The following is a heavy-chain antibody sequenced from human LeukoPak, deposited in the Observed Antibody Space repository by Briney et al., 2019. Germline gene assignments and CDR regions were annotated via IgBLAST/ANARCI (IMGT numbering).Heavy chain of an antibody. CDR3: AREVFIAAADYWYFDL. J-gene: IGHJ2*01. CDR1: GGTFSSYA. V-gene: IGHV1-69*05. Sequence: ASVKVSCKASGGTFSSYAISWVRQAPGQGLEWMGRIIPIFGTANYAQKFQGRVTITTYESTSTAYMELSSLRSEDTAVCYCAREVFIAAADYWYFDLWGRGTLVTVSS. D-gene: IGHD6-13*01. CDR2: IIPIFGTA.